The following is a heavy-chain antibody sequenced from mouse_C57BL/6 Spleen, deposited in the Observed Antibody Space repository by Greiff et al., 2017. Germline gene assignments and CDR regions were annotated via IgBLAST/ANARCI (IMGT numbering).Heavy chain of an antibody. J-gene: IGHJ2*01. Sequence: QVQLQQPGAELVKPGASVKLSCKASGYTFTSYWMQWVKQRPGQGLEWIGEIDPSDSYTNSNQKFKGKATLTVDTSSSTAYMQLSSLTSEDSAVYSCASGGDGHYFDYWGQGTTLTVSS. V-gene: IGHV1-50*01. CDR2: IDPSDSYT. CDR1: GYTFTSYW. CDR3: ASGGDGHYFDY. D-gene: IGHD2-3*01.